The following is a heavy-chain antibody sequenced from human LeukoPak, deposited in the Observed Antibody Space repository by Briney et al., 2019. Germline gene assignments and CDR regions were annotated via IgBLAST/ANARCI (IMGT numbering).Heavy chain of an antibody. J-gene: IGHJ4*02. CDR1: GFTVSSNY. CDR3: AKDLHYGSADY. Sequence: GGSLRLSCAASGFTVSSNYMTWVRQAPGKGLEWVSVIYSGGGTYYADSVKGRFTISRDNFKNTLYLQMNSLRAEDTAVYYCAKDLHYGSADYWGQGTLVTVSS. V-gene: IGHV3-53*01. D-gene: IGHD3-10*01. CDR2: IYSGGGT.